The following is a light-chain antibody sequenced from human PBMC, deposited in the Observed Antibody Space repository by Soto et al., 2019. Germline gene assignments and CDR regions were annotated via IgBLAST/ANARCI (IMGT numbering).Light chain of an antibody. CDR2: DAS. CDR1: QDIRNS. CDR3: QQYDDLPYT. J-gene: IGKJ2*01. V-gene: IGKV1-33*01. Sequence: DIQLTQSPSSLSASGQASQDIRNSLNWYQQKPGTAPKLLIYDASNLETGVPSRFSGSRSGTDFTFTISSLQPGDIATYYCQQYDDLPYTFGQGTKLEIK.